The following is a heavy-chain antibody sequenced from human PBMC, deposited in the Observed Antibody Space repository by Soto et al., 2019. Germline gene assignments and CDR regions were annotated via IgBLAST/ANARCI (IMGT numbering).Heavy chain of an antibody. Sequence: SETLSLTCAVYGGSFSGYYWSWIRQPPGKGLEWIGEINHSGSTNYNPSLKSRVTISVDTSKNQFSLKLSSVTAADTAVYYCARGSKAAMVTGDSYFDYWGQGTLVTVSS. CDR1: GGSFSGYY. CDR3: ARGSKAAMVTGDSYFDY. J-gene: IGHJ4*02. D-gene: IGHD5-18*01. V-gene: IGHV4-34*01. CDR2: INHSGST.